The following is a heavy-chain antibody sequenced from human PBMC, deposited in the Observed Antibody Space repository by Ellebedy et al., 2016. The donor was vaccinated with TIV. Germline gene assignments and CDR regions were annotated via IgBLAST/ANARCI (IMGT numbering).Heavy chain of an antibody. J-gene: IGHJ1*01. CDR1: GYTFTSYD. CDR2: MNPNSGNT. CDR3: ATAVVTAIRKGIDFQH. V-gene: IGHV1-8*01. Sequence: ASVKVSXKASGYTFTSYDINWVRQATGQGLEWMGWMNPNSGNTGYAQKFQGRVTMTEDTSTDTAYMELSSLRSEDTAVYYCATAVVTAIRKGIDFQHWGQGTLVTVSS. D-gene: IGHD2-21*02.